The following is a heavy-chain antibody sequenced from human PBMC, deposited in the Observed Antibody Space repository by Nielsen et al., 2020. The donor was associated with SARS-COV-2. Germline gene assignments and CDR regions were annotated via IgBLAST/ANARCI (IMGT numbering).Heavy chain of an antibody. CDR2: INTNTGNP. Sequence: ASVKVPCKASGYTFTSYAMNWVRQAPGQGLEWMGWINTNTGNPTYAQGFTGRFVFSLDTSVSTAYLQISSLKAEDTAVYYCARDPGYSSSWYYYYYGMDVWGQGTTVTVSS. CDR3: ARDPGYSSSWYYYYYGMDV. CDR1: GYTFTSYA. J-gene: IGHJ6*02. D-gene: IGHD6-13*01. V-gene: IGHV7-4-1*02.